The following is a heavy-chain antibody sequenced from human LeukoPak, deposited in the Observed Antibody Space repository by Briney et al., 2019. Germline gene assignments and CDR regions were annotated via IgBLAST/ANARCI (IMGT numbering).Heavy chain of an antibody. D-gene: IGHD3-22*01. J-gene: IGHJ3*02. CDR1: GFTFSSYA. V-gene: IGHV3-23*01. Sequence: PGGSLRLSCAASGFTFSSYAMSWVRQAPGKGLEWVSAISGSGGSTYYADSVKGRFTISRDNSKNTLYLQMNSLRAEDTAVYYCARDPYYDSSGYPTVGDAFDIWGQGTMVTVSS. CDR3: ARDPYYDSSGYPTVGDAFDI. CDR2: ISGSGGST.